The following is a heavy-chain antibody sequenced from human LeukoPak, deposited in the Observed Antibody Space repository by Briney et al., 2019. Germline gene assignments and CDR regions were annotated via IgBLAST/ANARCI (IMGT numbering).Heavy chain of an antibody. CDR3: TRGRGWCDY. V-gene: IGHV3-7*03. D-gene: IGHD6-19*01. CDR2: INQDGSEK. CDR1: KFTFSGYW. Sequence: GGSLRLSCAASKFTFSGYWMTWVRQAPGKGLEWVANINQDGSEKYYVDSVKGRFTISRDNAKNSVYLQMDSLRAKDTAIYYCTRGRGWCDYWGRGTLVAVSS. J-gene: IGHJ4*02.